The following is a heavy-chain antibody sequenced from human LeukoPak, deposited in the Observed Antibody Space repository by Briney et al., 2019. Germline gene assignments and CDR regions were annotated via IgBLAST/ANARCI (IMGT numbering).Heavy chain of an antibody. Sequence: ASVKVSCKASGYTFTSYDINWVRQATGQGLEWMGWMNPNSGNTGYAQKFQGRVTMTRNTSISTAYMELSSLRSEDTAVYYCARADYSSGWYTGDYWGQGTLVPVSS. D-gene: IGHD6-19*01. J-gene: IGHJ4*02. CDR2: MNPNSGNT. CDR1: GYTFTSYD. CDR3: ARADYSSGWYTGDY. V-gene: IGHV1-8*01.